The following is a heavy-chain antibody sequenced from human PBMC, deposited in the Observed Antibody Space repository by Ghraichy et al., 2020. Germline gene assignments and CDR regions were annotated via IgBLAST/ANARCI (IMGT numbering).Heavy chain of an antibody. CDR2: IKQDGSEK. CDR1: GFTFSSYW. Sequence: ETLRLSCAASGFTFSSYWMTWVRQAPGKGLEWVANIKQDGSEKDYVDSVRGRFTISRDNAKNSLYLQMNSLRVEDTAVYYCARVLGIGVVPAHPDYWGQGTLVTVSS. J-gene: IGHJ4*02. V-gene: IGHV3-7*01. CDR3: ARVLGIGVVPAHPDY. D-gene: IGHD2-2*01.